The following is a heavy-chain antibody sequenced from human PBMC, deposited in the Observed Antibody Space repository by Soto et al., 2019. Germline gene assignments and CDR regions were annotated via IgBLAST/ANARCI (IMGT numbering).Heavy chain of an antibody. V-gene: IGHV1-18*01. Sequence: ASVKVSCKASGYTITSYGISWVRQAPGQGLEWMGWISAYNGNTNYAQKLQGRVTMTTDTSTSTAYMELSSLRSEDTAVYYCAREVTYYYDSSGYSVFDYWGQGTLVTVSS. J-gene: IGHJ4*02. CDR2: ISAYNGNT. D-gene: IGHD3-22*01. CDR3: AREVTYYYDSSGYSVFDY. CDR1: GYTITSYG.